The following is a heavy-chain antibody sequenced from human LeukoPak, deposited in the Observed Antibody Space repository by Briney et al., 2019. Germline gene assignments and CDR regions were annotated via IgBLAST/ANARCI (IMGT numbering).Heavy chain of an antibody. D-gene: IGHD3-22*01. CDR2: IIPIFRTA. V-gene: IGHV1-69*01. Sequence: IIPIFRTANYAPKFQGRVTITADESTSTAYMELSSLRSEDTAVYYCARDLGAYYDSSGYYYLDYWGQGTLVTVSS. CDR3: ARDLGAYYDSSGYYYLDY. J-gene: IGHJ4*02.